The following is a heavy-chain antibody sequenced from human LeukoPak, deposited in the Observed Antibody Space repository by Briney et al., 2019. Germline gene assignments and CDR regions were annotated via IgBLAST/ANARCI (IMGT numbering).Heavy chain of an antibody. D-gene: IGHD3-10*01. V-gene: IGHV4-59*08. CDR2: IYYSGST. J-gene: IGHJ6*02. CDR1: GGSISSYY. Sequence: PSETLSLTCTVSGGSISSYYWSWIRQPPGKGLEWIGYIYYSGSTNYNPSLKSRVTISVDTSKNQFSLKLSSVTAADTAVYYCARIYGSGEFYYYYYGMDVWGQGTTVTVSS. CDR3: ARIYGSGEFYYYYYGMDV.